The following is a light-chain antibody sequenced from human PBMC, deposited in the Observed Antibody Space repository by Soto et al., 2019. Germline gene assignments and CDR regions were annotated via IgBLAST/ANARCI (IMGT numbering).Light chain of an antibody. CDR2: DAS. CDR3: QQINTYPH. J-gene: IGKJ5*01. CDR1: QDISSF. V-gene: IGKV1-9*01. Sequence: DIQMTQSPSFLSASVGDRVTITCRASQDISSFLAWYQQKSGKAPNLLIYDASTLQSGVPSRFSGSRSGTEFTLTISSLQPEDFATYFCQQINTYPHFGQGTRLEIK.